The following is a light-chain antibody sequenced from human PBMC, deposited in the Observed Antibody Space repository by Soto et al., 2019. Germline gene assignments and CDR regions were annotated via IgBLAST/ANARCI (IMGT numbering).Light chain of an antibody. CDR2: DVT. J-gene: IGLJ2*01. V-gene: IGLV2-14*01. CDR1: SSDIGDYDY. CDR3: CSYTDIALDVV. Sequence: QSALTQPASVSGSPGLSITISCTGTSSDIGDYDYVSWYQHLPGKAPKLLIFDVTHRPSGVSDRFSGSKSGNTASLTISGVRPEDEADYYCCSYTDIALDVVFGGGTQLTVL.